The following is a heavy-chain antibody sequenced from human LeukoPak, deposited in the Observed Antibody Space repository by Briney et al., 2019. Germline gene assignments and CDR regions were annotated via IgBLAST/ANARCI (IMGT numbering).Heavy chain of an antibody. CDR1: GFTFSSSD. D-gene: IGHD6-25*01. V-gene: IGHV3-30*02. J-gene: IGHJ3*02. CDR3: ARDTSPSIAAVGYDAFDI. CDR2: IRSDGSDK. Sequence: PGGSLRLSCAASGFTFSSSDMHWLRQAPGKGLEWVAFIRSDGSDKYYGDSVKGRVTISRDNSKNTLDLQMKSLRGEDTAVYYCARDTSPSIAAVGYDAFDIWGQGTMVTVSS.